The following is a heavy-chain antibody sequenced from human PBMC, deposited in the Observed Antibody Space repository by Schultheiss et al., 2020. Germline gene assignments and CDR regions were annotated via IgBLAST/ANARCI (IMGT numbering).Heavy chain of an antibody. V-gene: IGHV1-2*04. D-gene: IGHD3-3*01. J-gene: IGHJ4*02. CDR3: SRDYDFWSGYLWTTQKSGNYFDY. Sequence: ASVKVSCKASGYTFTGYYMHWVRQAPGQGLEWMGRINPNSGGTNYAQKFQGWVTMTRDTSISTAYMELSSLRSEDTAVYYCSRDYDFWSGYLWTTQKSGNYFDYWGQGTLVTVSS. CDR2: INPNSGGT. CDR1: GYTFTGYY.